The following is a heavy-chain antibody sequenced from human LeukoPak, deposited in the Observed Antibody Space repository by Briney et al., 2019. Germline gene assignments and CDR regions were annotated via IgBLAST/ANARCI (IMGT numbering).Heavy chain of an antibody. J-gene: IGHJ4*02. D-gene: IGHD3-3*01. V-gene: IGHV3-30-3*01. CDR2: ISYDGSNK. CDR3: ASLYPYYDFWSGPMDLDYFDY. Sequence: TGGSLRLSCAASGFTFSSYAMHWVRQAPGKGLEWVAVISYDGSNKYYADSVKGRFTISRDNSKNTLYLQMNSLRAEDTAVYYCASLYPYYDFWSGPMDLDYFDYWGQGTLVTVSS. CDR1: GFTFSSYA.